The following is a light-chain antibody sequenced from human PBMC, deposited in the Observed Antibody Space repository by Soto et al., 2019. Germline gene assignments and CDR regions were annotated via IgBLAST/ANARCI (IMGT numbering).Light chain of an antibody. Sequence: DIQMTQSPSSLSASVGDRVTITCQASEDISDSLNWYQQKPRQAPKLLISGASSLERGVPSRFRGSGAETDFTFTISSLQPEDIATYYCQQYVTVPLTFGGGTKVELK. CDR3: QQYVTVPLT. V-gene: IGKV1-33*01. CDR1: EDISDS. CDR2: GAS. J-gene: IGKJ4*01.